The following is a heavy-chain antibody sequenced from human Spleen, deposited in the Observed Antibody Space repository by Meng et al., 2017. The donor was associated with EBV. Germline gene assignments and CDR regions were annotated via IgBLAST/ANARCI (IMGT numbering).Heavy chain of an antibody. Sequence: HVLLQEAGPGLVKPSQTLSLTCAVSGGSINSGNYYWSWVRQPPGKGLEWIGYIHYSGNIYYTPSLKSRVTISADTSKNQFPLKLSSVTAADTAVYYCARVRRVLYETWFDPWGQGTLVTVSS. J-gene: IGHJ5*02. CDR1: GGSINSGNYY. CDR3: ARVRRVLYETWFDP. D-gene: IGHD2-8*01. CDR2: IHYSGNI. V-gene: IGHV4-30-4*01.